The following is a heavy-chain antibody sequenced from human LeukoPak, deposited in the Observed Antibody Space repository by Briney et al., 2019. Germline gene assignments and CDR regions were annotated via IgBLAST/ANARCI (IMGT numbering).Heavy chain of an antibody. CDR3: ARDSSPYCSGGSCYSDY. J-gene: IGHJ4*02. V-gene: IGHV1-18*04. CDR1: GYTFTGYY. Sequence: ASVKVSCKASGYTFTGYYMHWVRQAPGQGLEWMGWISAYNGNTNYAQKLQGRATMTTDTSTSTAYMELRSLRSDDTAVYYCARDSSPYCSGGSCYSDYWGQGTLVTVSS. D-gene: IGHD2-15*01. CDR2: ISAYNGNT.